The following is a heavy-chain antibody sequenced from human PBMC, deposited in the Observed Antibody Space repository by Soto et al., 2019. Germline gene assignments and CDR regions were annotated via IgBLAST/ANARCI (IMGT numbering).Heavy chain of an antibody. V-gene: IGHV1-46*04. CDR1: GYTFTHYY. D-gene: IGHD6-13*01. Sequence: QVQLVQSGAEVKKPGASVKLSCRTSGYTFTHYYIHWVRQAPGQGLEWLGIINPASGSTNYAQDLQGRVTLNMDTSTTTVYMDLSGLRAEDTAIFYCARDLAAGDHWGQGTLVTVSS. CDR3: ARDLAAGDH. CDR2: INPASGST. J-gene: IGHJ4*02.